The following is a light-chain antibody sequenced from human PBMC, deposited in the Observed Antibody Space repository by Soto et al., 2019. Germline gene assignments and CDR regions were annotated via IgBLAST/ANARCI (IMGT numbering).Light chain of an antibody. V-gene: IGKV1-9*01. Sequence: DIRLTQSPSFLSASVGDRVTITCRASQDITNYLAWYLQKPGKAPKLLIYGASTLQSGVPSRFSGSGSGTEFTLTVSSLQPEDFATYYCQKLNAYPHSFGGGTKVDIK. CDR1: QDITNY. CDR3: QKLNAYPHS. CDR2: GAS. J-gene: IGKJ4*01.